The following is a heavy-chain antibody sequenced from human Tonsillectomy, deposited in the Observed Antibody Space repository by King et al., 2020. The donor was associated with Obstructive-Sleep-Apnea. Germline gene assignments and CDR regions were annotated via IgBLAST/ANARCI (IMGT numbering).Heavy chain of an antibody. CDR2: RSYASINN. Sequence: VQLVESGGGAVQPGRSLRLSCAASGFTFSSYAMHWGRQAPGKGLEWVAVRSYASINNYYRDSVKGRVTISTDNSENTLYLQMNSLRAEDTAVYYCAKEDTIVRGGDYLYALDVWGQGTTVTVSS. CDR1: GFTFSSYA. D-gene: IGHD3-10*01. CDR3: AKEDTIVRGGDYLYALDV. V-gene: IGHV3-30*18. J-gene: IGHJ6*01.